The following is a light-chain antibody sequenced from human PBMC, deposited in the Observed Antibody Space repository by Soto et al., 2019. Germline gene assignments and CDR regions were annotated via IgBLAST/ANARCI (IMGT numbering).Light chain of an antibody. CDR3: KQSFSSPPWT. Sequence: DIQMTQSPSSLSASVGDSVTITCRASQDIKTYLNWYQQKPGKAPNLLIYAASSLHSGVPSRFSGSGSGTDFTLTISSLRPEDFATYYCKQSFSSPPWTFGQGIKVESK. V-gene: IGKV1-39*01. CDR1: QDIKTY. J-gene: IGKJ1*01. CDR2: AAS.